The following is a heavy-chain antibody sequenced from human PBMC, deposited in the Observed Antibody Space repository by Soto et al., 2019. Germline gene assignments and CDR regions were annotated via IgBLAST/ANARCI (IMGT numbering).Heavy chain of an antibody. Sequence: GSLRLSCAASGFTFSTYTMNWVRQAPGKGLEWISSISSGSSYIYYAGSVKGRFTISRDNAKNSLFPQMNSLRADDTAVYYCARDILSGGAYPDSWGQGTKVTVSS. V-gene: IGHV3-21*01. D-gene: IGHD3-10*01. CDR2: ISSGSSYI. J-gene: IGHJ5*01. CDR3: ARDILSGGAYPDS. CDR1: GFTFSTYT.